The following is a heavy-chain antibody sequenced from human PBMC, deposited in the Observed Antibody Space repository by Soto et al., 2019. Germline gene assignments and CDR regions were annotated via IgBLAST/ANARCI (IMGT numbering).Heavy chain of an antibody. CDR1: GGSISSYY. Sequence: KTSETLSLTCTVSGGSISSYYWNWIRQPPGKGLEWIGYIYYTGSTNHNPSLKSRVTISVDTSKNQFSLRLSSVTAADTAIYYCARSYSAYTWFDPWGQGTLVTVSS. D-gene: IGHD5-18*01. J-gene: IGHJ5*02. V-gene: IGHV4-59*13. CDR2: IYYTGST. CDR3: ARSYSAYTWFDP.